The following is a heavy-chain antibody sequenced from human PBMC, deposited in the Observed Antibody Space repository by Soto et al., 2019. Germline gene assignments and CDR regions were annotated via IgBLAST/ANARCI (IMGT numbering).Heavy chain of an antibody. CDR1: GGSISSSSYY. V-gene: IGHV4-39*01. CDR2: IYYSGST. D-gene: IGHD5-18*01. CDR3: ARVSYTAMVKTAFDI. J-gene: IGHJ3*02. Sequence: SETLSLTCTVSGGSISSSSYYWGWIRQPPGKGLEWIGSIYYSGSTYYNPSLKSRVTISVDTSKNQFSLKLSSVTAADTAVYYCARVSYTAMVKTAFDIWGQGTMVT.